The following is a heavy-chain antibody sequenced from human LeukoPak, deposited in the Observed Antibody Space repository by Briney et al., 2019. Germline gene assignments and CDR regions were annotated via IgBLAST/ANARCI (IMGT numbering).Heavy chain of an antibody. CDR2: INPNSGGT. J-gene: IGHJ3*02. D-gene: IGHD1-26*01. CDR3: ARFDEVGDAFDI. V-gene: IGHV1-2*02. Sequence: ASVKVSCKASGYSFASFGINWVRQAPGQGLEWMGWINPNSGGTNYAQKFQGRVTMTRGTSISTAYMELSRLRSDDTAVYYCARFDEVGDAFDIWGQGTMVTVSS. CDR1: GYSFASFG.